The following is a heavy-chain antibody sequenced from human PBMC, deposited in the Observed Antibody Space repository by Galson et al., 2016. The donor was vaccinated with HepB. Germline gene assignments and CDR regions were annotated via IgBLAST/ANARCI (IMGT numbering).Heavy chain of an antibody. J-gene: IGHJ4*02. V-gene: IGHV3-30-3*01. CDR2: LSYDGTNK. Sequence: SLRLSCAASGFTFSNYAMHWVRQAPDKGLEWLTVLSYDGTNKYYADSVKGRFTISRDNSEDTLYLQMNSLRAEDTAVYYCARSGNLSGWGDFWGQGTLVTVSA. D-gene: IGHD6-19*01. CDR3: ARSGNLSGWGDF. CDR1: GFTFSNYA.